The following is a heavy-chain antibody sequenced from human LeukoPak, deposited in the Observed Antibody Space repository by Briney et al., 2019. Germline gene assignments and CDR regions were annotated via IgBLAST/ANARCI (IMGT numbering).Heavy chain of an antibody. CDR3: AKDGRRGDFDY. V-gene: IGHV3-23*01. Sequence: PGGSLRPSCADSGCTFSSYAMYWVRPAPGKGLEWVSTISGSGGSTYYADSVKGRFTISRDNSKNTLYLQMNSLRAEDTAVYYCAKDGRRGDFDYWGQGTLVTVSS. CDR2: ISGSGGST. D-gene: IGHD1-1*01. CDR1: GCTFSSYA. J-gene: IGHJ4*02.